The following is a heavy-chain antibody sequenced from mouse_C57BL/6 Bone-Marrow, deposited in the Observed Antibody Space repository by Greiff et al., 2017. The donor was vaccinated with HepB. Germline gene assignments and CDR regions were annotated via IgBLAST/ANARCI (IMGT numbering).Heavy chain of an antibody. V-gene: IGHV1-80*01. D-gene: IGHD1-1*01. CDR3: ASYYYGSGWYFDV. Sequence: QVQLQQSGAELVKPGASVKISCKASGYAFSSYWMNWVKQRPGKGLEWIGQIYPGDGDTNYNGKFKGKATLTADKSSSTAYMQLSSLTSEDSAVYFCASYYYGSGWYFDVWGTGTTVTVSS. CDR1: GYAFSSYW. CDR2: IYPGDGDT. J-gene: IGHJ1*03.